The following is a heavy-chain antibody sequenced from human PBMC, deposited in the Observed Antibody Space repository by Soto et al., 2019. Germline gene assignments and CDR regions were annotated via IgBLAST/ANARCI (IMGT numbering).Heavy chain of an antibody. V-gene: IGHV4-39*01. CDR3: ARQGEWEPALMDV. J-gene: IGHJ6*02. Sequence: PSETLSLTCTVSGGSISSSSYYWGWIRQPPGKGLEWIGSIYYSGSTYYNPSLKSRVTISVDTSKNQFSLKLSSVTAADTAVYYCARQGEWEPALMDVWGQGTTVTVSS. CDR1: GGSISSSSYY. CDR2: IYYSGST. D-gene: IGHD1-26*01.